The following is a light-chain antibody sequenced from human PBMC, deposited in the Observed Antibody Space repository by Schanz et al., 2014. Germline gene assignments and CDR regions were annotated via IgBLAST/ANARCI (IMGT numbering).Light chain of an antibody. CDR3: AAWDDSLNGWV. Sequence: QSVLTQPPSASGTPGQRVTISCSGSNSNIGSNAVSWYQQLPGTAPKLLIEHNNQRPSGVPDRFSGSKSGNTASLTISGLRSEDEADYYCAAWDDSLNGWVFGGGTKLTVL. CDR1: NSNIGSNA. V-gene: IGLV1-44*01. CDR2: HNN. J-gene: IGLJ3*02.